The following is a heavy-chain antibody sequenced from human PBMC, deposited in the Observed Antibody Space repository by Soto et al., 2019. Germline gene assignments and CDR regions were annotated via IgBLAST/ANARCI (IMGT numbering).Heavy chain of an antibody. J-gene: IGHJ4*02. D-gene: IGHD7-27*01. CDR3: AWEGWGSLLDH. CDR2: IRPDGSEA. Sequence: GGSLRLSCAASGFTFGSYWMTWVGQLPGKGLEWVAHIRPDGSEAAYVDSVRGRFTISRDNDKNSLHLHMSSLRVEDTAVYYCAWEGWGSLLDHWGLGTLVTVSS. V-gene: IGHV3-7*04. CDR1: GFTFGSYW.